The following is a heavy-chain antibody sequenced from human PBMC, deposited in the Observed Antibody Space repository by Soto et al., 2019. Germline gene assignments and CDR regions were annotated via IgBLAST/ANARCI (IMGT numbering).Heavy chain of an antibody. CDR1: GGSFSGYY. CDR2: INHSGST. Sequence: QVQLQQWGAGLLKPSETLSLTCAVYGGSFSGYYWSWIRQPPGKGLEWIGEINHSGSTNYNPSLKSRVTISVDTSKNQFPLKLSSVTAADTAVYYCARGGQQLVPHYFDYWGQGTLVTVSS. D-gene: IGHD6-13*01. V-gene: IGHV4-34*01. J-gene: IGHJ4*02. CDR3: ARGGQQLVPHYFDY.